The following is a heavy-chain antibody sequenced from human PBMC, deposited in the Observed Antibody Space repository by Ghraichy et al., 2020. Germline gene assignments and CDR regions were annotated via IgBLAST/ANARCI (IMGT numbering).Heavy chain of an antibody. V-gene: IGHV4-59*01. CDR2: IYYTGST. CDR1: GGSISNYY. CDR3: ARDTTGLAANFDY. D-gene: IGHD6-13*01. Sequence: SQTLSLTCSVFGGSISNYYWNWIRQPPGKGLEWIAYIYYTGSTNYNPSLKSRVTLSLDTSKNQFSLKLNSVTAADTAVYYCARDTTGLAANFDYWGRGLLVTVSS. J-gene: IGHJ4*02.